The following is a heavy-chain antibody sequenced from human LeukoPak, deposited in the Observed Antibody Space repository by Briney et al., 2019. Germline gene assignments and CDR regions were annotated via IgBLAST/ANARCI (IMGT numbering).Heavy chain of an antibody. CDR2: INSDGSST. D-gene: IGHD4-17*01. V-gene: IGHV3-74*01. J-gene: IGHJ4*02. Sequence: GGSLRLSCAASVFTFSSYWMHWVRQAPWKGLVWVSRINSDGSSTSYADSVKGRFTISRDNAKNTLYLQMNSLRAEDTAVYYCARDTDPVTTILDYWGQGTLVTVSS. CDR3: ARDTDPVTTILDY. CDR1: VFTFSSYW.